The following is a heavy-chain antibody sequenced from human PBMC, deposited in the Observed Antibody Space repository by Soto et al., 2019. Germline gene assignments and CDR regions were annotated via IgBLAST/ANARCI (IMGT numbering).Heavy chain of an antibody. CDR3: AKDLPGVQLWLCSDY. V-gene: IGHV3-23*01. J-gene: IGHJ4*02. D-gene: IGHD5-18*01. CDR2: ITGSGGSS. Sequence: GGSLRLSCAASGFTFSSYVMRWVRQSPGKGLEWDSAITGSGGSSYYADSVKGRFTISRDNSKKMLYLQMNSLRAEDTAVYYCAKDLPGVQLWLCSDYWGQGTLVTVSS. CDR1: GFTFSSYV.